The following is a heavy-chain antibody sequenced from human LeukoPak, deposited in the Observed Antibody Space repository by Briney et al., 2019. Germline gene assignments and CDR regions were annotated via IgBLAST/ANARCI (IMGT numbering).Heavy chain of an antibody. CDR1: GGSFSGYY. D-gene: IGHD4-17*01. J-gene: IGHJ4*02. V-gene: IGHV4-34*01. CDR2: INHSGST. Sequence: SETLSLTCAVYGGSFSGYYWSWIRQPPGKGLEWIGEINHSGSTYYNPSLKSRVTISVDRSKNQFSLKLSSVTAADTAVYYCALNYGDSPGGYFDYWGQGTLVTVSS. CDR3: ALNYGDSPGGYFDY.